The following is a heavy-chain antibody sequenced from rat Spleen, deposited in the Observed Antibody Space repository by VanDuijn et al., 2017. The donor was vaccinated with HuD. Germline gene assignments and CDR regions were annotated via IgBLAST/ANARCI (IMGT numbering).Heavy chain of an antibody. J-gene: IGHJ2*01. Sequence: VQVKESGPGLVQPSQTLSLTCTVSGFSLTNFHVHWVRQAPGKGLEWVASITNAAGKVYYPDSVKGRFTISRENAQNTLYLQMNSLRSEDTATYYCARGNFYSDYWGQGVMVTVSS. D-gene: IGHD1-3*01. CDR1: GFSLTNFH. CDR2: ITNAAGKV. V-gene: IGHV5-31*01. CDR3: ARGNFYSDY.